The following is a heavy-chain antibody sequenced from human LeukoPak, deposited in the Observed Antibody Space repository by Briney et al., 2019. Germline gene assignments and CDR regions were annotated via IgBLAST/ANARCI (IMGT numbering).Heavy chain of an antibody. CDR2: IYWDDDK. J-gene: IGHJ3*02. V-gene: IGHV2-5*02. Sequence: SGPTLVNPTQTLTLTCTFSGFSLNTSGVGVGWIRQPPGKALEWLALIYWDDDKRYSPSLKSRLTITKDTSKNQVVLIMTNMDPVDTATFYCAHRMVVAATRYAFDIWGQGTMVTVSS. D-gene: IGHD2-15*01. CDR3: AHRMVVAATRYAFDI. CDR1: GFSLNTSGVG.